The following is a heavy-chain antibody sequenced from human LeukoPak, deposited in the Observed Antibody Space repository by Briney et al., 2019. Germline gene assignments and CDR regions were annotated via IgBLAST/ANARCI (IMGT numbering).Heavy chain of an antibody. J-gene: IGHJ4*02. CDR3: ATRNYFEY. Sequence: AGGSLRLSCAASGFTVSSNYMSWVRQAPGRGLEWVSFISASGDSTYYADSVKGRFTISRDNSKNTLHLQMNSLRAEDTAVYYCATRNYFEYWGQGTLVTVSS. CDR1: GFTVSSNY. CDR2: ISASGDST. V-gene: IGHV3-23*01.